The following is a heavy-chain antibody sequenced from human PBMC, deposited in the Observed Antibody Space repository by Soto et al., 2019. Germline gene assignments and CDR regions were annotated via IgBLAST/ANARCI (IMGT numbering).Heavy chain of an antibody. Sequence: GVSLRLSCAASGFPFSSYAMHWVRQAPGKGLEWVAVISYDGSNKYYADSVKGRFTISRDNSKNTLYLQMNSLRAEDTAVYYCARANRYGMDGWGQGTTVTVSS. CDR2: ISYDGSNK. D-gene: IGHD3-16*02. CDR3: ARANRYGMDG. CDR1: GFPFSSYA. J-gene: IGHJ6*02. V-gene: IGHV3-30-3*01.